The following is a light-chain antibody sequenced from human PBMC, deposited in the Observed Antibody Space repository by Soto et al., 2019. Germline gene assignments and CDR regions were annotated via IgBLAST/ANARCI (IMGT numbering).Light chain of an antibody. J-gene: IGLJ1*01. CDR2: GNS. V-gene: IGLV1-40*01. Sequence: QSVLTQPPSVSGAPGQGVTISCTGSSSNIGAGYDVHWYQQLPGTAPKLLIYGNSNRPSGVPDRFSGSKSGTSASLAITGLQAEDEADYYCQSYDSSLSAYNYVFGTGTKVTVL. CDR3: QSYDSSLSAYNYV. CDR1: SSNIGAGYD.